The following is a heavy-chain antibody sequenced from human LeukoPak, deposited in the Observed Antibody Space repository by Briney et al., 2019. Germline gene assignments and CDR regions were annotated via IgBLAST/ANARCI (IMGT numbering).Heavy chain of an antibody. J-gene: IGHJ4*02. CDR1: GFTFSSYA. V-gene: IGHV3-30*04. CDR2: ASNAGTNK. Sequence: QAGGSLRLSCAASGFTFSSYAMSWVRQAPGKGLEWVALASNAGTNKYYTNSVKGRFTISRDNSKNTLYLQMNGLRAEDTAVYYCARDRAAGAYPWYFDYWGQGTLVTVSS. D-gene: IGHD3-16*01. CDR3: ARDRAAGAYPWYFDY.